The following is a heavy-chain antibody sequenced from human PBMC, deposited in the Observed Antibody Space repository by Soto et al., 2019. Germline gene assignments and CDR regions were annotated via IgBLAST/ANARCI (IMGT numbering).Heavy chain of an antibody. Sequence: SETLSLTCAVSGGSISSGGYSWSWIRQPPGKGLEWIGYIYHSGSTYYNPSLKSRVTISVDRSKNQFSLKLSSVTAADTAVYYCARRYGWAFDIWAQRTTVTGSS. J-gene: IGHJ3*02. CDR3: ARRYGWAFDI. CDR2: IYHSGST. V-gene: IGHV4-30-2*01. D-gene: IGHD3-16*01. CDR1: GGSISSGGYS.